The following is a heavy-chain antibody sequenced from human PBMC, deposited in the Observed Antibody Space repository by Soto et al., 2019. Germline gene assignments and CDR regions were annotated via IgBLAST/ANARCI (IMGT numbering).Heavy chain of an antibody. CDR2: IFPGDSDT. CDR3: ARGYCTSISCYSTFNY. D-gene: IGHD2-2*01. CDR1: GYNFTNHW. V-gene: IGHV5-51*01. J-gene: IGHJ4*01. Sequence: GESLKISCKGSGYNFTNHWIGWVRQMPGKGLEWMGVIFPGDSDTRYSPSFQGQVTISADKSISTAYLQWSSLRASDTAMYYCARGYCTSISCYSTFNYGGQGTLVTVSS.